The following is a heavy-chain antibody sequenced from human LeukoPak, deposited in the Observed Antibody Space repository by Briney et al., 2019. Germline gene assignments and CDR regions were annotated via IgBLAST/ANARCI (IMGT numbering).Heavy chain of an antibody. Sequence: GGSLRLSCAASGFTFSSYNWVRQAPGKGLEWVSYISSSGSTIYYADSVKGRFTISRDNAKNSLYLQMNSRRAEDTAVYYCARDRRLYFDYWGQGTLVTVSS. D-gene: IGHD6-25*01. CDR2: ISSSGSTI. CDR3: ARDRRLYFDY. J-gene: IGHJ4*02. V-gene: IGHV3-48*03. CDR1: GFTFSSY.